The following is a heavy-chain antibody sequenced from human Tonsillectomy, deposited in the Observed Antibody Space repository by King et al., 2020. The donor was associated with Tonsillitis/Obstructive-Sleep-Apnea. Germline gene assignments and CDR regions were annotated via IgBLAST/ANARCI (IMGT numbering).Heavy chain of an antibody. CDR3: ARDQAGGSHESYYYYYMDG. D-gene: IGHD1-26*01. CDR1: GFTFSSYS. V-gene: IGHV3-48*02. Sequence: VQLVESGGGLVQPGGSLRLSCAASGFTFSSYSMNWVRQAPGKGLEWVSYISSSSSTIYYADSVKGRFTMARDNAKNSLYLQMNSLRDEDTAVYYCARDQAGGSHESYYYYYMDGWGKGTTVTVSS. CDR2: ISSSSSTI. J-gene: IGHJ6*03.